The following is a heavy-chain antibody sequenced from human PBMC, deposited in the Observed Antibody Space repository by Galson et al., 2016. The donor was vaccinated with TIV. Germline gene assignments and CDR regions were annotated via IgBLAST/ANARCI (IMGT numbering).Heavy chain of an antibody. CDR3: ARAAGRNGATCHATCESFDF. D-gene: IGHD3-10*01. V-gene: IGHV6-1*01. Sequence: CAISGDSVCSNSAAWNWIRQSPSRGLEWLGRTYCRSRCYYDYAVSVKSRITIESDTSKNQFSLQLDSVTSEDTAVYYCARAAGRNGATCHATCESFDFWGQGTKVTVSS. J-gene: IGHJ3*01. CDR1: GDSVCSNSAA. CDR2: TYCRSRCYY.